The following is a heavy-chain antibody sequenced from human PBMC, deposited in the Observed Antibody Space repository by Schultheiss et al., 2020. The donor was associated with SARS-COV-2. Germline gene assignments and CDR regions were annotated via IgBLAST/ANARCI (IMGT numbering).Heavy chain of an antibody. D-gene: IGHD5-18*01. CDR1: GFSFSSYA. V-gene: IGHV3-48*03. J-gene: IGHJ4*02. Sequence: GGSLRLSCAASGFSFSSYAMHWVRQAPGKGLEWVSYISSSGSTIYYADSVKGRFTISRDNAKNSLYLQMNSLRAEDTAVYYCAGGHRVAMVNDYWGQGTLVTVSS. CDR2: ISSSGSTI. CDR3: AGGHRVAMVNDY.